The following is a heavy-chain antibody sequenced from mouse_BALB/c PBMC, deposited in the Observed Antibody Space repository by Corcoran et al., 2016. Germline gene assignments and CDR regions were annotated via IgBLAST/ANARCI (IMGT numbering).Heavy chain of an antibody. J-gene: IGHJ2*01. V-gene: IGHV1-19*01. CDR1: AYTFTDYY. Sequence: EVQLQQSGPELVKPGASVKMSCKASAYTFTDYYMDWVKQSHGESFEWIGRVNPYNGGTSYNQKFKGKATLTVDKSSSTAYMELNSLTSEDSAVYYCANYYGSSYWGQGTTLTVSS. CDR3: ANYYGSSY. CDR2: VNPYNGGT. D-gene: IGHD1-1*01.